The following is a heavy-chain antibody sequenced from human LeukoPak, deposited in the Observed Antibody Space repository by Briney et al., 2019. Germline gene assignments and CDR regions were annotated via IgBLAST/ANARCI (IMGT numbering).Heavy chain of an antibody. D-gene: IGHD5-12*01. CDR3: ARAVGSGYDGLYYFDY. CDR1: GGSISSYY. CDR2: IYDSGST. Sequence: SETLSLTCTVSGGSISSYYWSWIRQPPGKGLEWIGYIYDSGSTNYNPSPKSRVTISVDTSKNQFSLKLSSVTAADTAVYYCARAVGSGYDGLYYFDYWGQGTLVTVSS. V-gene: IGHV4-59*01. J-gene: IGHJ4*02.